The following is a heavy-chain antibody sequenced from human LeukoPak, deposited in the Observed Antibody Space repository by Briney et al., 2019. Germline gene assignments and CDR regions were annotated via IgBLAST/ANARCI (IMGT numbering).Heavy chain of an antibody. CDR3: ARRYHFDSSGLHWRSPFDI. V-gene: IGHV3-7*01. J-gene: IGHJ3*02. CDR1: GFTFSSFW. D-gene: IGHD3-22*01. Sequence: GGSLRLSCAASGFTFSSFWMTWVRQAPGKGLEWVANIRQDGGETYYVDSVKGRFTISRDNAKTSLYLQVTSLRAEDAAVYYCARRYHFDSSGLHWRSPFDIWGQGTMVAVSS. CDR2: IRQDGGET.